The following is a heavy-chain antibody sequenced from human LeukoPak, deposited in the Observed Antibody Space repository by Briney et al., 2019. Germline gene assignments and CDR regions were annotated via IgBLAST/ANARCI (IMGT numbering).Heavy chain of an antibody. Sequence: ASVTVSCKASGYTFTGNYVHWVRQAPGQGLEWMGWINPNSGVTNYAQKFQGRVTMTRDTSISTAYMELNRLRSDDTAVYYCARYIIQLDFWGQGTLVTVSS. D-gene: IGHD5-18*01. CDR3: ARYIIQLDF. J-gene: IGHJ4*02. V-gene: IGHV1-2*02. CDR1: GYTFTGNY. CDR2: INPNSGVT.